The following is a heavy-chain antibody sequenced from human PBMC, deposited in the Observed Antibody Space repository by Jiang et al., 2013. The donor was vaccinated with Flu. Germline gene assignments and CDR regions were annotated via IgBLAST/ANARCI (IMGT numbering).Heavy chain of an antibody. V-gene: IGHV3-23*01. J-gene: IGHJ4*02. Sequence: VQLLESGGGLVQPGVSLRLSCAASGFTFSNYGMSWVRQAPGKGLEWVSGVSASGATYYAGSVKGRFTVSRDNSENTLYLQMNNLRAEDTAVYYCANIYDLGYWGQGTLVSVSS. CDR3: ANIYDLGY. CDR2: VSASGAT. D-gene: IGHD2-2*02. CDR1: GFTFSNYG.